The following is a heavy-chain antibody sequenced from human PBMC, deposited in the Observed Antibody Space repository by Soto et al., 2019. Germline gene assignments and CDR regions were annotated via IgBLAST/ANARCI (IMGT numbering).Heavy chain of an antibody. CDR3: ASGGYVVVVTAALDY. Sequence: QVQLMQSGAEVKKPGASVKVSCKASGDTFTDYYIHWVRQAPGQGLEWMGTVNPSGGHATYAQQFLGRGTXTXXXAXXTICQGLTSLTSADTAVYYCASGGYVVVVTAALDYWGQGTLVTVSS. J-gene: IGHJ4*02. CDR1: GDTFTDYY. V-gene: IGHV1-46*01. CDR2: VNPSGGHA. D-gene: IGHD2-21*02.